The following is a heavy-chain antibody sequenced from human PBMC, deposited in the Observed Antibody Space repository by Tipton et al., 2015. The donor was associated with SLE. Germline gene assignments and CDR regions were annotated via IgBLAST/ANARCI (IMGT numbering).Heavy chain of an antibody. Sequence: SLRLSCSASGFTFNNYPMTWVRQAPGKGLEFVSGISGSALSTYYPDSVKGRFTISRDSSKSTLYLQINSLGDEDTAIYYCAGGRHSSGLYYFDYWGQGTVVTVSS. CDR2: ISGSALST. CDR1: GFTFNNYP. CDR3: AGGRHSSGLYYFDY. J-gene: IGHJ4*02. V-gene: IGHV3-23*01. D-gene: IGHD3-22*01.